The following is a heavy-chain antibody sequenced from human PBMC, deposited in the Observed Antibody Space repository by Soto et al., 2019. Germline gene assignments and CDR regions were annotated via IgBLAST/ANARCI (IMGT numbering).Heavy chain of an antibody. J-gene: IGHJ6*02. CDR3: ARGPDYYYYGMDV. CDR1: GGSISSSNW. Sequence: SETLSLTCAVSGGSISSSNWWSWVRQPPGKGLEWIGEIYHSGSTNYNPSLKSRVTISVDKSKNQFPLKLSSVTAADTAVYYCARGPDYYYYGMDVWGQGTTVTVSS. V-gene: IGHV4-4*02. CDR2: IYHSGST.